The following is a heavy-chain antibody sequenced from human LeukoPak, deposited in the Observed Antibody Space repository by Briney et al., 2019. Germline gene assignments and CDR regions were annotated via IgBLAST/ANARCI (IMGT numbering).Heavy chain of an antibody. Sequence: SETLSLTCTVSGGSISSYYWSWIRQPPGKGLEWIGYIYYSGSTNYNPSLKSRVTISVDTSKNQFSLKLSSVTAADTAVYYCARARFGDQVDYWGQGTLVTVSS. CDR3: ARARFGDQVDY. J-gene: IGHJ4*02. CDR1: GGSISSYY. CDR2: IYYSGST. V-gene: IGHV4-59*01. D-gene: IGHD3-3*01.